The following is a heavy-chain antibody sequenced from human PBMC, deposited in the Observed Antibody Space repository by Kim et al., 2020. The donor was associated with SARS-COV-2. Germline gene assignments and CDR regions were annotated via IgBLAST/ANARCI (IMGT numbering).Heavy chain of an antibody. D-gene: IGHD3-22*01. CDR3: AKDAGYYDSSGYYFDAFDI. CDR2: NYYSGST. CDR1: GGSISSSSYY. V-gene: IGHV4-39*07. J-gene: IGHJ3*02. Sequence: SETLSLTCTVSGGSISSSSYYWGWIRQPPGKGLEWIGSNYYSGSTYYNPSLKRRVTISVDTSKNQFSLKLSSVTAADTAVYYCAKDAGYYDSSGYYFDAFDIWGQGTMVTVSS.